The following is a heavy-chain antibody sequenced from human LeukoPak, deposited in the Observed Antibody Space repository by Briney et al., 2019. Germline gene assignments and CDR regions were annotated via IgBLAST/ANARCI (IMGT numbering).Heavy chain of an antibody. CDR1: GYTFSDYY. Sequence: ASVKVSCKASGYTFSDYYLHWVRLAPGQGLEWMGRISPNSGGTDYAQKFQGKVTMTRDASISTVYMDLNRLRSDDTAIYYCARQLETTSLFDYWGQGTLVIVSS. CDR3: ARQLETTSLFDY. D-gene: IGHD2-2*01. V-gene: IGHV1-2*06. CDR2: ISPNSGGT. J-gene: IGHJ4*02.